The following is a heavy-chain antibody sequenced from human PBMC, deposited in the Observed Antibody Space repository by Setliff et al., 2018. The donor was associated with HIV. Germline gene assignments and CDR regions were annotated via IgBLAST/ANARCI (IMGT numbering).Heavy chain of an antibody. CDR1: GDSISSSSSY. Sequence: PSETLSLTCTVSGDSISSSSSYWGWIRQPPGKGLEWIGEINHSGSTHYNPPLKSRATISVDTSKNQFSLRLNSVTAADTVVYYCARGATLLPGYSDRWEYFYMDVWGKGTTVTVSS. J-gene: IGHJ6*03. D-gene: IGHD5-12*01. V-gene: IGHV4-39*07. CDR3: ARGATLLPGYSDRWEYFYMDV. CDR2: INHSGST.